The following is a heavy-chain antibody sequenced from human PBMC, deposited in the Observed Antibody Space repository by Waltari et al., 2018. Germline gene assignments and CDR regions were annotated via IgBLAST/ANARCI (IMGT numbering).Heavy chain of an antibody. Sequence: QVQLVESGGGVVQPGGSMKLSCTASGFTFSNFGMHWVRQAPGNVLGWLSFIPYSVKNKYYLDSVKGRFTISRDNAQNTLYLQMDSLRPEDAAMYYCAKASDRRGFDYWGQGTLVTVSS. CDR3: AKASDRRGFDY. CDR2: IPYSVKNK. V-gene: IGHV3-30*02. J-gene: IGHJ4*02. D-gene: IGHD3-10*01. CDR1: GFTFSNFG.